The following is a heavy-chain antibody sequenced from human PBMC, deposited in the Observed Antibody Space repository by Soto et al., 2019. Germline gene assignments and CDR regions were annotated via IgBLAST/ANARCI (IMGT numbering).Heavy chain of an antibody. Sequence: ASVKVSCKASGYTFTGYYMHWVRQAPGQGLEWMGWINPNSGGTNYAQKFQGWVTMTRDTSISTAYMELSRLRSDDTAVYYCASTYYNPSLKSRVTIAGDTSKNQFSLKLSSVTAADTAVYYCARHEEGAEDALTTIFGVVSSKYYFDYWGQGTLVTVSS. J-gene: IGHJ4*02. D-gene: IGHD3-10*01. CDR1: GYTFTGYY. CDR2: INPNSGGT. V-gene: IGHV1-2*04. CDR3: ASTYYNPSLKSRVTIAGDTSKNQFSLKLSSVTAADTAVYYCARHEEGAEDALTTIFGVVSSKYYFDY.